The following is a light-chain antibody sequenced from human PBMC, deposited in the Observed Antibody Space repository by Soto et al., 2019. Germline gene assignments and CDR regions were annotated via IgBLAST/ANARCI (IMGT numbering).Light chain of an antibody. CDR2: DAS. Sequence: EIVLTQSPATLSLSPGEIATLSFRASQSVISYLAWYQQKPGQAPRLLIYDASNRATGIPARFSGSGSGTDFTLTISSLQSEDFAVYYCQQYNNWPPITFGQGTRLEIK. CDR1: QSVISY. V-gene: IGKV3-11*01. CDR3: QQYNNWPPIT. J-gene: IGKJ5*01.